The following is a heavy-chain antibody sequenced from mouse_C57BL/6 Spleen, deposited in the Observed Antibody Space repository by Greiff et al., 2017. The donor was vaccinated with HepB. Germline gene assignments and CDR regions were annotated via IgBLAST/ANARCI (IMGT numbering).Heavy chain of an antibody. J-gene: IGHJ1*03. CDR2: IYPGDGDT. V-gene: IGHV1-80*01. CDR1: GYAFSSYW. Sequence: QVQLKESGAELVKPGASVKISCKASGYAFSSYWMNWVKQRPGKGLEWIGQIYPGDGDTNYNGKFKGKATLTADKSSSTAYMQLSSLTSEDSAVYFCARGDYGGFDVWGTGTTVTVSS. CDR3: ARGDYGGFDV. D-gene: IGHD1-1*01.